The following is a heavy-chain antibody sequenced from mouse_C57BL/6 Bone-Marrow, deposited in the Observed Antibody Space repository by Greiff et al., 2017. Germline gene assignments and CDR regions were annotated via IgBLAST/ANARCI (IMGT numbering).Heavy chain of an antibody. CDR1: GFTFTDYY. V-gene: IGHV7-3*01. CDR3: ARYMEGLHYYAMDY. Sequence: EVMLVESGGGLVQPGGSLSLSCAASGFTFTDYYMSWVRQPPGKALEWLGFIRNKANGYTTEYSASVKGRFTISRDNSRSILYLQMNALRAEDSATYYCARYMEGLHYYAMDYWGQGTSVTVSS. CDR2: IRNKANGYTT. J-gene: IGHJ4*01. D-gene: IGHD3-1*01.